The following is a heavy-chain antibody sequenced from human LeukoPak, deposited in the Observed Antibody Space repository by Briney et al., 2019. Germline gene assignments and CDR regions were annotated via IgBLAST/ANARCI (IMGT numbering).Heavy chain of an antibody. CDR3: ARGRWLPNAFDI. D-gene: IGHD5-24*01. CDR1: GRSFSGYY. V-gene: IGHV4-59*01. CDR2: IYYSGRT. Sequence: SETLSLTCAVYGRSFSGYYWTWIRQPPGKGLEWIGYIYYSGRTDYNPSLKSRVTISVDTSKHQFSMKLKSVTAADTAVYFCARGRWLPNAFDIWGQGTMVTAFS. J-gene: IGHJ3*02.